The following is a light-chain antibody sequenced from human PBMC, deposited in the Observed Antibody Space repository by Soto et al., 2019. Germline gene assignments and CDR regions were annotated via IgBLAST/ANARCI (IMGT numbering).Light chain of an antibody. J-gene: IGLJ3*02. CDR1: SGHSSYI. Sequence: QLVLTQSYSASASLGSSVKLTCTLSSGHSSYIIAWHQQQPGKAPRYLMKLEGSGSYNRGSGLPDRFSGSSSGADRYLTISNLQFEDEADYYCETWDSNTRVFGGGTKLTVL. CDR2: LEGSGSY. CDR3: ETWDSNTRV. V-gene: IGLV4-60*02.